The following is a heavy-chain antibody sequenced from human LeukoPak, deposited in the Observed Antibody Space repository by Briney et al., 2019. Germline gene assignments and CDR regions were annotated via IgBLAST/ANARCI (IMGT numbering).Heavy chain of an antibody. CDR3: ARDRDWDQFDY. D-gene: IGHD3/OR15-3a*01. CDR2: TYYRSKWYV. V-gene: IGHV6-1*01. CDR1: VDTVSSSIAS. Sequence: SQTLSLTCAISVDTVSSSIASWNWTRHSPSRCLEWLGRTYYRSKWYVDYAVSVKSRITISPDTSKNQFSLHLNSVTPEDTAVYYCARDRDWDQFDYWGRGTLVTVSS. J-gene: IGHJ4*02.